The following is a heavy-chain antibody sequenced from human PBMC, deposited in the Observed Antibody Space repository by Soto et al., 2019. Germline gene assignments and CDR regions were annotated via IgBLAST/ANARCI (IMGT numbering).Heavy chain of an antibody. CDR2: IDPRDSHP. J-gene: IGHJ4*02. V-gene: IGHV5-10-1*03. CDR1: GYSFSDYY. Sequence: EVQLVQSGAEVKQPGESPRISCQGSGYSFSDYYVNWVRHLPGKGLEWMGTIDPRDSHPNYSPSCQGHVTISVDESTNTAYLQWSNLKASDTAIYYCARQSPYTGSYYVHLDHWGQGTRVTVSS. D-gene: IGHD1-26*01. CDR3: ARQSPYTGSYYVHLDH.